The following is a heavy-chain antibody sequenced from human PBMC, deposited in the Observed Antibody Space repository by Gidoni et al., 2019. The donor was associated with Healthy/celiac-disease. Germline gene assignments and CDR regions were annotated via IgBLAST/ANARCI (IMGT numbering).Heavy chain of an antibody. Sequence: QVQLVESGGGVVQPGRSLRLSCAASGFTFSSSGMHWVRQAPGKGLAWVAVISYDGSNKYYADSVKGRFTISRDNSKNTLYLQMNSLRAEDTAVYYCAKGGCGGDCYPYYFDYWGQGTLVTVSS. V-gene: IGHV3-30*18. D-gene: IGHD2-21*02. J-gene: IGHJ4*02. CDR3: AKGGCGGDCYPYYFDY. CDR2: ISYDGSNK. CDR1: GFTFSSSG.